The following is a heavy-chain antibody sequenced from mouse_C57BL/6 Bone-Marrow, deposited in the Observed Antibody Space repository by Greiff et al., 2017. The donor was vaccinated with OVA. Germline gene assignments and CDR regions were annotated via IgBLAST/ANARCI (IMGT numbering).Heavy chain of an antibody. D-gene: IGHD2-3*01. Sequence: QVQLKESGPELVKPGASVKISCKASGYTFTDYYINWVKQRPGQGLEWIGWIFPGSGSTYYNEKFKGKATLTVDKSSSTDYMLLSSLTSEDSAVYFCAREGGDGYYDYFDYWGQGTTLTVSS. CDR1: GYTFTDYY. V-gene: IGHV1-75*01. J-gene: IGHJ2*01. CDR3: AREGGDGYYDYFDY. CDR2: IFPGSGST.